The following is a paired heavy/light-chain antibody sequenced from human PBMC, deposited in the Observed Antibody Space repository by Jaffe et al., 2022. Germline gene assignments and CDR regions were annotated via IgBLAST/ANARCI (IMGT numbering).Heavy chain of an antibody. CDR2: IRSKANSYAT. J-gene: IGHJ5*01. CDR1: GFTFSGSD. CDR3: TRHKSSVGSDS. Sequence: EVQLVESGGGLVQPGGSLKLSCVASGFTFSGSDIHWVRQASGKGLEWVGHIRSKANSYATVYAASVKGRFTISRDDSRNTAFVQMNSLKTEDTALYYCTRHKSSVGSDSWGQGTLVTVSS. D-gene: IGHD6-19*01. V-gene: IGHV3-73*02.
Light chain of an antibody. V-gene: IGKV1-9*01. CDR3: QQLNSSPLT. CDR2: AAS. Sequence: DIQLTQSPSFLSASVGDRVTITCRASQGVSSYLAWYQQKPGKAPKLLIYAASTLQSGVPSRFSGSGSGTEFTLTISSLQPEDFATYYCQQLNSSPLTFGGGTKVEIK. CDR1: QGVSSY. J-gene: IGKJ4*01.